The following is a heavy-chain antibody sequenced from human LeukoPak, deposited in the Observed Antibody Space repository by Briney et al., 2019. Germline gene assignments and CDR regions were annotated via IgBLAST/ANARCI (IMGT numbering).Heavy chain of an antibody. CDR2: ILYDGSKK. CDR3: AKDVIWFGELLPTDS. D-gene: IGHD3-10*01. Sequence: GGSLRLSCAASGFTFSSYAMSWVRQAPGKGLEWVAVILYDGSKKYYADSVKGRFTISRDNSKNTLYLQMNSLRAEDTAVYYCAKDVIWFGELLPTDSWGQGTLVTVSS. V-gene: IGHV3-30*18. J-gene: IGHJ4*02. CDR1: GFTFSSYA.